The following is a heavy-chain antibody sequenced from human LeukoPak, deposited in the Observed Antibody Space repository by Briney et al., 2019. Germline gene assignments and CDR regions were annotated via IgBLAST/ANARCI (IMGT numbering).Heavy chain of an antibody. Sequence: GGSLRLSCTASGFTFGDYAMSWFRQAPGKGLEWVGFIRSKAYGGTTEYAASVKGRFTISRDDSKSIAYLQMNSLKTEETAVYYCTNDYYDNRGGGRDYWGQGTLVTVSS. CDR1: GFTFGDYA. CDR3: TNDYYDNRGGGRDY. J-gene: IGHJ4*02. D-gene: IGHD3-22*01. CDR2: IRSKAYGGTT. V-gene: IGHV3-49*03.